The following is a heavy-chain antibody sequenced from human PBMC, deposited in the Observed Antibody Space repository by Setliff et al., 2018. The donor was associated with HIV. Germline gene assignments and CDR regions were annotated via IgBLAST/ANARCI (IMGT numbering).Heavy chain of an antibody. CDR3: ARDLAY. CDR2: IKEDGSEK. CDR1: GFTVSSSY. V-gene: IGHV3-7*03. J-gene: IGHJ4*02. Sequence: GGSLRLSCEASGFTVSSSYMAWVRQAPGKGLEWVANIKEDGSEKYYVDSVKGRFTISRDNAQNSLYLQMSSLKVEDTAVYYCARDLAYWGQGTLVTVSS.